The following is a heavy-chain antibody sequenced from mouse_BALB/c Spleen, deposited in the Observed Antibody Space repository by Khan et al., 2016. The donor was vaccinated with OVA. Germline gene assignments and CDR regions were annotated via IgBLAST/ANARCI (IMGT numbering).Heavy chain of an antibody. Sequence: VQLQESGPGLVAPSQSLSITCTISGFSLTNYGVPWVRQPPGKGLEWLVVIWSDGSTTYNSALKSRLTISKDNSKRQVFLKMNSLQTDDTGMYFCARQPYYHYNSMDYWGQGTSVTVSS. CDR1: GFSLTNYG. V-gene: IGHV2-6-1*01. CDR2: IWSDGST. CDR3: ARQPYYHYNSMDY. D-gene: IGHD2-10*01. J-gene: IGHJ4*01.